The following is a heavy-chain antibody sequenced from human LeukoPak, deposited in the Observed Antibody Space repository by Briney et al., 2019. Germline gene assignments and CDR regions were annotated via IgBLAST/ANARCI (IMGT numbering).Heavy chain of an antibody. Sequence: PGGSLRLSCAASGFTFSNAWMSWVRQAPGKGLEWVGRIKGTTAGGTADYASPVKGRFTISRDDSKNTLYLQMNSLTTEDTAVYYCISGYCSGTTCYTWGQGTLVTVSS. V-gene: IGHV3-15*01. CDR3: ISGYCSGTTCYT. CDR1: GFTFSNAW. D-gene: IGHD2-2*02. CDR2: IKGTTAGGTA. J-gene: IGHJ5*02.